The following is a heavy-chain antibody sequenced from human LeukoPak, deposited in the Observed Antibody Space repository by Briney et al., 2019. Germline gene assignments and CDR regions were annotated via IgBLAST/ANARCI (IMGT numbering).Heavy chain of an antibody. CDR1: GFTFTDYG. J-gene: IGHJ6*03. CDR3: ARIQQQPHYYYYYMDV. Sequence: PGGSLRLSCAASGFTFTDYGMSWVRQAPGKGLEWVSAINWNGGSRGYADSVKGRFTISRDNGKNSLYLQMNSLRVEDTALYYCARIQQQPHYYYYYMDVWGKGTTVTVSS. V-gene: IGHV3-20*04. CDR2: INWNGGSR. D-gene: IGHD6-13*01.